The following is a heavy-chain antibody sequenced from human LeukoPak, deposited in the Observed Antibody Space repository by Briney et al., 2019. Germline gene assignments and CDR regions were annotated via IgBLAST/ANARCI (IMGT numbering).Heavy chain of an antibody. J-gene: IGHJ4*02. CDR1: GFTFDDYA. Sequence: GRSLRLSCAASGFTFDDYAMHWVRQAPGKGLEWVSGISWNSGSIGYADSVKGRFTISRDNAKNSLYLQMNSLRAEDTALYYCAKSTGAYVDGYFDYWGQGTLVTVSS. CDR2: ISWNSGSI. V-gene: IGHV3-9*01. CDR3: AKSTGAYVDGYFDY. D-gene: IGHD4-17*01.